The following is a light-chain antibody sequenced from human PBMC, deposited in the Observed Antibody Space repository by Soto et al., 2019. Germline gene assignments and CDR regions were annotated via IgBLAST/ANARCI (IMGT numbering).Light chain of an antibody. V-gene: IGLV1-40*01. CDR2: GNT. Sequence: QSVLTQPPSVSGAPGQRVTISCTGSSSNIGAGYDEHWYQQLPGTAPKLLIYGNTNRPSGVPDRFSGSKSGTSASLAITGLQAEDDADYYCQSHDTSLSGYVFGTGTKVTVL. J-gene: IGLJ1*01. CDR1: SSNIGAGYD. CDR3: QSHDTSLSGYV.